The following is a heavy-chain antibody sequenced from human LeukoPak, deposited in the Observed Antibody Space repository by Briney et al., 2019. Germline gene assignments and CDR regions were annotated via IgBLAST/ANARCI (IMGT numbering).Heavy chain of an antibody. D-gene: IGHD1-14*01. CDR2: ISYDGSDK. Sequence: GGSLRLSCAASGFTFSSYAMHWVRQAPGKGLEWVAVISYDGSDKYYADSVKGRFTISRDNSKNTLYLQMNSLRAEDTAVYYCARREPFDYWGQGTLVTVSS. CDR1: GFTFSSYA. CDR3: ARREPFDY. J-gene: IGHJ4*02. V-gene: IGHV3-30-3*01.